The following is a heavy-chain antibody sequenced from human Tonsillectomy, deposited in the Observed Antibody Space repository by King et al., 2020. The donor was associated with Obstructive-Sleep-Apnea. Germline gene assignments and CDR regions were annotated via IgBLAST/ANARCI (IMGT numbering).Heavy chain of an antibody. CDR3: AKDRAGVEAAGFDY. CDR1: GFIFDDYA. J-gene: IGHJ4*02. V-gene: IGHV3-9*01. Sequence: VQLVESGGGLVQPGRSLRLSCAASGFIFDDYAMHWVRQAPGKGLEWVSGISWNSGSIVYADSVQGRFTISRDNAKNSLYLQMNSLRADDTALYYCAKDRAGVEAAGFDYWGQGTLVTVSS. CDR2: ISWNSGSI. D-gene: IGHD6-13*01.